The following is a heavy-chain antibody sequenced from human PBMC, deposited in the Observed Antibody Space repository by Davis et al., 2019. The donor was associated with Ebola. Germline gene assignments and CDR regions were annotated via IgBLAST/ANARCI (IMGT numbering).Heavy chain of an antibody. D-gene: IGHD4-11*01. J-gene: IGHJ4*02. V-gene: IGHV4-59*01. CDR2: IYYSGAT. CDR3: ARTPQYSNYGAYFDY. Sequence: SETLSLTCGVYVGTFNDYYWNWIRQPPGKGLEWIGYIYYSGATNYNPSLKSRVTISGDTSNNQFSLKLRSVTAADTAMYYCARTPQYSNYGAYFDYWGQGTLVTVSS. CDR1: VGTFNDYY.